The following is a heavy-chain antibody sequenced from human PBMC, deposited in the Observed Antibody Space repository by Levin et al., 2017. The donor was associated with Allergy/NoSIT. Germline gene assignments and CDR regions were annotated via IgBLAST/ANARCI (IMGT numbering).Heavy chain of an antibody. Sequence: GGSLRLSCAGSGFTFSNYWMTWVRQAPGKGLEWVANIKYDGSDKYYVDSVKGRFTISRDNAKNSLYLQMNSLRAEDTAVYYCARHSATVTPKIDYSDSWVQGTLVTVSS. CDR3: ARHSATVTPKIDYSDS. CDR1: GFTFSNYW. D-gene: IGHD4-17*01. J-gene: IGHJ4*02. CDR2: IKYDGSDK. V-gene: IGHV3-7*01.